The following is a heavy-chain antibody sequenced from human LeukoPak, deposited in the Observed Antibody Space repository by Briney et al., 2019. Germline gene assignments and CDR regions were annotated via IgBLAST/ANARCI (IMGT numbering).Heavy chain of an antibody. Sequence: SETLSLTCAVYGGSFSGYYWSWIRQPPGKGLEWIGEINHSGSTNYNPSLKSRVTISVDRSKNQFSLKLSSVTAADTAVYYCARGPYCSGGSCPSGEGFDYWGQGSLVTVSS. CDR3: ARGPYCSGGSCPSGEGFDY. CDR1: GGSFSGYY. J-gene: IGHJ4*02. V-gene: IGHV4-34*01. CDR2: INHSGST. D-gene: IGHD2-15*01.